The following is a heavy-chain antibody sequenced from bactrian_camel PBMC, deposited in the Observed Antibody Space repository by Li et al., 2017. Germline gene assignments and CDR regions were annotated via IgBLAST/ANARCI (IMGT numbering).Heavy chain of an antibody. CDR1: GATQDIGC. CDR2: SHSDGGT. J-gene: IGHJ4*01. CDR3: AATYLTLQQHPVVVTDPKWYNC. V-gene: IGHV3S63*01. D-gene: IGHD2*01. Sequence: HVQLVESGGESVQAGGSLRLSCVASGATQDIGCMGWFRQSPGKEREGVARSHSDGGTSYADSVKGRFTISKDNAENTLYLQMDSLKPEDTAMYYCAATYLTLQQHPVVVTDPKWYNCWGQGTQVTVS.